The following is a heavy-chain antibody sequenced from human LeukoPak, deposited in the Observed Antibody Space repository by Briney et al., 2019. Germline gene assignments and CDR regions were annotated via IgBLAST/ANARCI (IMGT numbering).Heavy chain of an antibody. CDR2: ISSGSTYI. CDR1: AFTFSSYF. J-gene: IGHJ4*02. CDR3: ARGYSYGASGFDY. V-gene: IGHV3-21*01. Sequence: PGGSLRLSCAASAFTFSSYFMNWVRQAPGKGLEWVSSISSGSTYIYYADSVKGRFTISRDNAKNSLYLQMNSLRAEDTAVYYCARGYSYGASGFDYWGQGTLVTVSS. D-gene: IGHD5-18*01.